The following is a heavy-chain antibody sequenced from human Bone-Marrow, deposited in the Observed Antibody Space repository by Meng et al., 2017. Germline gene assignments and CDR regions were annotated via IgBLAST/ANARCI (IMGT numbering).Heavy chain of an antibody. J-gene: IGHJ5*02. CDR3: ARDGGYLNPVAAGENWFDP. V-gene: IGHV1-18*01. Sequence: ASVKVSCKASGYTFTSYGISWVRQAPGQGLEWMEWISAYNGNTNYAQKLQGRVTMTTDTSTSTAYMELRSLRSDDTAVYYCARDGGYLNPVAAGENWFDPCGQGTLVTVSS. CDR2: ISAYNGNT. CDR1: GYTFTSYG. D-gene: IGHD2-15*01.